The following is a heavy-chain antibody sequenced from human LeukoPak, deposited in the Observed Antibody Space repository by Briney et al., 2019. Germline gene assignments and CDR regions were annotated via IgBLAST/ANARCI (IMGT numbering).Heavy chain of an antibody. V-gene: IGHV3-49*04. D-gene: IGHD6-19*01. Sequence: GGSLRLSCTASGFTFGDYAMSWVRQAPGKGLEWVGFIRSKAYGGTTEYAASVKGRFTISRDDSKSIAYLQMNSLKTEDTAVYYCARDLGIAVAGDFDYWGQGTLVTVSS. CDR1: GFTFGDYA. CDR2: IRSKAYGGTT. CDR3: ARDLGIAVAGDFDY. J-gene: IGHJ4*02.